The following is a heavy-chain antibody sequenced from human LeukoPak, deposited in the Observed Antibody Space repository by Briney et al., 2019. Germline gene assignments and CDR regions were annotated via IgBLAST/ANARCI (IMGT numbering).Heavy chain of an antibody. Sequence: PGRPLRLSCAASGFTFSSYGMHWVRQAPGKGLEWVAVISYDGSNKYYADSVKGRFTISRDNSKNTLYLQMNSLRAEDTAVYYCAKDWDYYGSGTLSWGQGTLVTVSS. CDR1: GFTFSSYG. CDR3: AKDWDYYGSGTLS. D-gene: IGHD3-10*01. V-gene: IGHV3-30*18. CDR2: ISYDGSNK. J-gene: IGHJ4*02.